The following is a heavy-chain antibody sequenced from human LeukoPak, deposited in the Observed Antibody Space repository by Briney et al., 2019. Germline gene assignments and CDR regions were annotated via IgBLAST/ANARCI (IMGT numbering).Heavy chain of an antibody. J-gene: IGHJ4*02. CDR3: VKDSPFDY. V-gene: IGHV3-30*18. Sequence: GGSLRLSCAASGFTFSSYGMHWVRQAPGKGLEWVAVISYDGSNKYYADSVKGRFTISRDNSKNTLYLQMNSLRAEDTAVYYCVKDSPFDYWGQGTLVTVSS. CDR2: ISYDGSNK. CDR1: GFTFSSYG.